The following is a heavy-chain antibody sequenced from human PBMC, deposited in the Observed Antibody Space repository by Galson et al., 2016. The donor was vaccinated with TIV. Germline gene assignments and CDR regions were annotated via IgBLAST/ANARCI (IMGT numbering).Heavy chain of an antibody. CDR3: ARHVTCGGDCYYFDL. J-gene: IGHJ4*02. D-gene: IGHD2-21*01. V-gene: IGHV3-20*01. CDR1: GFTFNDYG. CDR2: ITWNGGIT. Sequence: SLRLSCAASGFTFNDYGMTWVRQAPGKGLEWVSDITWNGGITDYADSVKGRFTISRDNAKNSLYLQMNSLRAEDTALYLCARHVTCGGDCYYFDLWGQGTLVTVSS.